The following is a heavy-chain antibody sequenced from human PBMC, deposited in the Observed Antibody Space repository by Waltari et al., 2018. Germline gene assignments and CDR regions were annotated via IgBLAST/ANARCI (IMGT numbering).Heavy chain of an antibody. Sequence: QITLKESGPTLVKPTQTLTLTCTFSGFPARTHRVAVGWIRQAPGSALEWLALIYWDDDKRYSPSLKARLTINKDTSKNHVVLIMANMDPVDTGTYYCAHRRSDGWYDFWGQGTLVTVSS. V-gene: IGHV2-5*02. CDR3: AHRRSDGWYDF. J-gene: IGHJ5*01. CDR1: GFPARTHRVA. CDR2: IYWDDDK.